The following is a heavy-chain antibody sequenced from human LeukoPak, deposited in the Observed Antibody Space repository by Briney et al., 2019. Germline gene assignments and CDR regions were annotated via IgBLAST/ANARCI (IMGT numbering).Heavy chain of an antibody. Sequence: GGSLRLSCAASGFTFSSYSMNWVRQAPGKGLEWVSSISSSSSYIYYADSVKGRFTISRDNAKDSLYLQMNSLRAEDTAVYYCAREIVDVGFDHWGQGTLVTVSS. V-gene: IGHV3-21*01. J-gene: IGHJ4*02. CDR3: AREIVDVGFDH. CDR1: GFTFSSYS. D-gene: IGHD3-16*01. CDR2: ISSSSSYI.